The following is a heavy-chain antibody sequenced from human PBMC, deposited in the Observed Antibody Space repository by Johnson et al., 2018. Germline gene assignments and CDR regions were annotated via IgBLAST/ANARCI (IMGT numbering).Heavy chain of an antibody. CDR2: INPDGTTR. CDR1: GFSFAYW. V-gene: IGHV3-7*01. CDR3: VRDGYATGRNDAFDT. D-gene: IGHD2-2*01. J-gene: IGHJ3*02. Sequence: EVQLVESGGGLVQPGGSLRLSCVGSGFSFAYWMTWVRQAPGKGLDWVANINPDGTTRHYVDSVRGRFTISRDNAANSLFLQLNSLRAEDTAVYYCVRDGYATGRNDAFDTWGQGTMVTVSS.